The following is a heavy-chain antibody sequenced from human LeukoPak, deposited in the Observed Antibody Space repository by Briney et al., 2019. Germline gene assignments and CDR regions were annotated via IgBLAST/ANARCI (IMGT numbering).Heavy chain of an antibody. CDR3: AREDPGYSVDY. J-gene: IGHJ4*02. V-gene: IGHV1-2*02. CDR1: GYTFTGYY. CDR2: INPNSGGI. D-gene: IGHD2-15*01. Sequence: ASVKVSCKASGYTFTGYYMHWVRQAPGQGLEWMGWINPNSGGINYAQKFQGRVTMTRDTSISTAYMELSRLRSDDTAVYYCAREDPGYSVDYWGQGTLVTVSS.